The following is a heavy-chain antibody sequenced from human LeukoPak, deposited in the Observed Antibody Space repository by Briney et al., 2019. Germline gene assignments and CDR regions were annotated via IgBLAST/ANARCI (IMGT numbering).Heavy chain of an antibody. Sequence: SVKVSCKASGRTVSSYTISWVRQAPGQGLEWMGRIIPILGIANYAQKFQGRVTITADKSTSTAYMELSSLRSEDTAVYYCARDVSCSSTSCYTKHHYYYGMDVWGQGTTVTVSS. J-gene: IGHJ6*02. D-gene: IGHD2-2*02. V-gene: IGHV1-69*04. CDR2: IIPILGIA. CDR3: ARDVSCSSTSCYTKHHYYYGMDV. CDR1: GRTVSSYT.